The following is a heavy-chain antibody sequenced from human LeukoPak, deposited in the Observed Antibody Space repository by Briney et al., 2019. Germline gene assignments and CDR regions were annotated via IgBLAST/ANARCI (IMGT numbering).Heavy chain of an antibody. J-gene: IGHJ4*02. Sequence: GESLKISCKGSGYSFTSYWIGWVRQMPGKGLEWMGIIYLGDSDTRYSPSFQGQVTISADKSISTAYLQWSSLKASDTAMYYCARWAGDSSGYYYVAALDWGQGTLVTVSS. CDR3: ARWAGDSSGYYYVAALD. V-gene: IGHV5-51*01. D-gene: IGHD3-22*01. CDR2: IYLGDSDT. CDR1: GYSFTSYW.